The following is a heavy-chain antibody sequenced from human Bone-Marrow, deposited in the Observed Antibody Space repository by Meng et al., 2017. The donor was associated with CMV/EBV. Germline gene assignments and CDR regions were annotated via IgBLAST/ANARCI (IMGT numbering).Heavy chain of an antibody. D-gene: IGHD2-15*01. Sequence: SVKVSCKASGGTFSRYSISWVRQAPGQGLEWMGGIIPVFGTANYAQKFQGRVTISTDESTSTAHMELSSLRSEDTAMYYCAQVRVAGYAFHIWGQGTMVTVSS. CDR1: GGTFSRYS. CDR3: AQVRVAGYAFHI. V-gene: IGHV1-69*05. CDR2: IIPVFGTA. J-gene: IGHJ3*02.